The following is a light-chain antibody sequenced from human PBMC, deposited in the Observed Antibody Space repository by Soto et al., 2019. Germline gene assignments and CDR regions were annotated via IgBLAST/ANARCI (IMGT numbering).Light chain of an antibody. CDR3: QQYGNSPRYS. Sequence: EIVLTQSPGTLSLSPGERATLSCRASQSVDSRYLAWYQQKPGQAPRLLIYAVSSRATGIPDRFSGSGSGTDFTLTNSRLEPEDFAEYYCQQYGNSPRYSFGQGTKLELK. CDR2: AVS. J-gene: IGKJ2*03. CDR1: QSVDSRY. V-gene: IGKV3-20*01.